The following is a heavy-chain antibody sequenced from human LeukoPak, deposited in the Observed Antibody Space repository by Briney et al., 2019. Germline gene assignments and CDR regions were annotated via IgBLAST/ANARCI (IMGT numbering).Heavy chain of an antibody. CDR3: AKDLSPLVWFVSGSDAFDI. D-gene: IGHD3-10*01. Sequence: GGSLRLSCAASGFTFSNYNMNWVRQTPGKGLEWVAVISYDGSNKYYADSVKGRFTISRDNSKNTLYLQMNSLRVEDTAVYYCAKDLSPLVWFVSGSDAFDIWGQGTMVTVSS. CDR2: ISYDGSNK. CDR1: GFTFSNYN. J-gene: IGHJ3*02. V-gene: IGHV3-30*18.